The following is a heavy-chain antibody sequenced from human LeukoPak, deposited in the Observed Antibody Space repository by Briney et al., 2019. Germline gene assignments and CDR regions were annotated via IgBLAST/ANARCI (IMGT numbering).Heavy chain of an antibody. Sequence: PSETLSLTCTVSGGSISSYYWSWIRQPPGKGLEWIGYIYYSGSTNYNPSLKSRVTISVDTSKNQFSLKLSSVTAADTAVYYRAGLDYYGSGSSLGDWGQGTLVTVSS. CDR3: AGLDYYGSGSSLGD. J-gene: IGHJ4*02. CDR2: IYYSGST. CDR1: GGSISSYY. V-gene: IGHV4-59*08. D-gene: IGHD3-10*01.